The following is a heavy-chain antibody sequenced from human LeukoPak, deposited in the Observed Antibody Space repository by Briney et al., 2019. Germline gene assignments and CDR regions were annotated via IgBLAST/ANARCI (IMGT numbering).Heavy chain of an antibody. V-gene: IGHV3-30*04. Sequence: AGGSLRLSCAASGFSFSTYAMHWVRQAPGKGLEWVAVISYDGSNKYYADSVKGRFTISRDSSKNTLYLQMNSLRAEDTAVYYCARDGNYVLNYLDYWGQGTLVTVSS. CDR1: GFSFSTYA. CDR3: ARDGNYVLNYLDY. CDR2: ISYDGSNK. D-gene: IGHD1-7*01. J-gene: IGHJ4*02.